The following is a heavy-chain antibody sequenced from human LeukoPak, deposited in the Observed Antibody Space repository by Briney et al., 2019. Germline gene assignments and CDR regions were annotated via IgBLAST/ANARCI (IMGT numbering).Heavy chain of an antibody. CDR1: EFPYLCYT. CDR3: AKLVSPDYYDSSGSTASNDY. J-gene: IGHJ4*02. CDR2: ISSNCSYI. D-gene: IGHD3-22*01. Sequence: GGAIRLCCASSEFPYLCYTMNPLRPTPGNGVDGMSSISSNCSYIYYADSVKGRFTISRDNAKNSLYLQMNSLRAEDTAVYYCAKLVSPDYYDSSGSTASNDYWGQGTLVTVSS. V-gene: IGHV3-21*01.